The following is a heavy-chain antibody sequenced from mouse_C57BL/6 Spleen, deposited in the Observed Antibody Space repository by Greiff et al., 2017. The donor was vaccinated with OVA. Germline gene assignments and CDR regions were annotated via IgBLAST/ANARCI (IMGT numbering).Heavy chain of an antibody. J-gene: IGHJ2*01. CDR2: IYIGNGYT. D-gene: IGHD1-1*01. CDR1: GYTFTSYG. CDR3: ARSNYYGSSSFYYFDY. V-gene: IGHV1-58*01. Sequence: VQLKESGAELVRPGSSVKMSCKTSGYTFTSYGINWVKQRPGQGLEWIGYIYIGNGYTEYNEKFKGKATLTSDTSSSTAYMQLSSLTSEDSAIYFCARSNYYGSSSFYYFDYWGQGTTLTVSS.